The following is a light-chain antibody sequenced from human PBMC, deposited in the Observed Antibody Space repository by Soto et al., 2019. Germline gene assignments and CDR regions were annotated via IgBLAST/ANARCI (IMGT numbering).Light chain of an antibody. CDR1: QSTSSY. CDR2: AAS. CDR3: QQSYSSPGT. Sequence: DIQMTQSPSSLSASEGDRVTITCRASQSTSSYLNWYKQKPGKAPKLLIYAASTLQSGVPSRFSGSGSGTDFTLTISSLQLEDFATYYCQQSYSSPGTFGQGTKVEIK. V-gene: IGKV1-39*01. J-gene: IGKJ1*01.